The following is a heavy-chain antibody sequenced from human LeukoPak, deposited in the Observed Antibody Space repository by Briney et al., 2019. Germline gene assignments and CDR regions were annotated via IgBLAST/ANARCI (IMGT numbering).Heavy chain of an antibody. CDR1: GFTFSSYG. Sequence: GGSLRLPCAASGFTFSSYGMHWVRQAPGKGLEWVAVISYDGSNKYYADSVKGRFTISRDNSKNTLYLQMNSLRAEDTAVYYCAKLGYSYGIQMTYYYYYYMDVWGKGTTVTVSS. J-gene: IGHJ6*03. V-gene: IGHV3-30*18. CDR3: AKLGYSYGIQMTYYYYYYMDV. CDR2: ISYDGSNK. D-gene: IGHD5-18*01.